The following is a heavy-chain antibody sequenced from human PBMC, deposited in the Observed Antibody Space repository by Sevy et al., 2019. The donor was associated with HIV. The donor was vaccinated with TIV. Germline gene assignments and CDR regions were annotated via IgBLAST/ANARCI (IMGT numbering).Heavy chain of an antibody. V-gene: IGHV3-33*01. Sequence: GGSLRLSCAASGFTFSSYGMHWVRQAPGKGLEWVALILYDGNHNYYADSVKGRFTISRDNANNMLYLEVSSLRAEDTAVYYCVRGEDDFCSDSSMLDSWGQGTLVTVSS. D-gene: IGHD3-3*01. CDR3: VRGEDDFCSDSSMLDS. CDR2: ILYDGNHN. CDR1: GFTFSSYG. J-gene: IGHJ4*02.